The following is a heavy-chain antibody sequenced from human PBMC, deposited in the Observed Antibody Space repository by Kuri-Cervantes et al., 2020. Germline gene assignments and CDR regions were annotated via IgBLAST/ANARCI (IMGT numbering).Heavy chain of an antibody. CDR2: IYYSGST. J-gene: IGHJ5*02. CDR3: ARTFWSGYSNWFDP. Sequence: ESLKISCTVSGGSVSSGSYYWSWIRQPPGKGLEWIGYIYYSGSTNYNPSLKSRVTISVDRSKNQFSLKLSSVTAADTAVYYCARTFWSGYSNWFDPWGQGTLVTVSS. CDR1: GGSVSSGSYY. D-gene: IGHD3-3*01. V-gene: IGHV4-61*01.